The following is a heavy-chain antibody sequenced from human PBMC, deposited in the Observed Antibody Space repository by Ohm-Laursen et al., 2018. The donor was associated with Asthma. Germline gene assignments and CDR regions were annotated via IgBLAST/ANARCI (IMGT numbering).Heavy chain of an antibody. CDR2: IYYSGST. J-gene: IGHJ3*02. Sequence: TLSLTCTVSGGSVSSGSYYWSWIRQPPGKGLEWIGYIYYSGSTNYNPSLKSRVTISVDTSKNQFSLKLSSVTAADTAVYYCAAYSSSGRAFDIWGQGTMVTVSS. D-gene: IGHD6-6*01. CDR3: AAYSSSGRAFDI. CDR1: GGSVSSGSYY. V-gene: IGHV4-61*01.